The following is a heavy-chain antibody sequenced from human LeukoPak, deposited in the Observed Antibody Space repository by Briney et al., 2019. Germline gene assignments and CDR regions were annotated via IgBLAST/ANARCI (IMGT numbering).Heavy chain of an antibody. V-gene: IGHV4-38-2*01. D-gene: IGHD3-10*01. J-gene: IGHJ5*02. CDR3: ARVGSASGRVWFDP. Sequence: SETLSLTCAVSGYSISSGYYWGWIRQPPGKGLEWIGSIYHSGSTYYNLSLKSRVTISVDTSMNQFSLKLSSVTAADTAVYYCARVGSASGRVWFDPWGQGTLVTVSS. CDR2: IYHSGST. CDR1: GYSISSGYY.